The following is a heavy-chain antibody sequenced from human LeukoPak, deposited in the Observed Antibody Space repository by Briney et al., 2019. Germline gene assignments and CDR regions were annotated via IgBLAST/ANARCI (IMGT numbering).Heavy chain of an antibody. D-gene: IGHD2-2*01. CDR1: GGSISSSSYY. CDR2: ISDSGGST. Sequence: PSETLSLTCTVSGGSISSSSYYWGWIRQPPGKGLEWVSAISDSGGSTYYADSVKGRFTVSRDNSKNTMYLQMNSLRAEDTAVYDCAKDRRACSSSSCYYRFDYWGQGTLVTVSS. V-gene: IGHV3-23*01. CDR3: AKDRRACSSSSCYYRFDY. J-gene: IGHJ4*02.